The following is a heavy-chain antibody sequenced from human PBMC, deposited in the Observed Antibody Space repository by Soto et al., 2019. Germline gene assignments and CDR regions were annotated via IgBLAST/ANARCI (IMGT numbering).Heavy chain of an antibody. V-gene: IGHV3-30-3*01. Sequence: QVQLVESGGGVVQPGRSLRLSCAASGFTFSSYAMHWVRQAPGKGLEWVAVISYDGSNKYYADSVKGRFTISRDNPKNTLYLQMNSLRAEDTAVYYCAREGAYSGSLYWGQGTLVTVSS. CDR1: GFTFSSYA. D-gene: IGHD1-26*01. CDR2: ISYDGSNK. J-gene: IGHJ4*02. CDR3: AREGAYSGSLY.